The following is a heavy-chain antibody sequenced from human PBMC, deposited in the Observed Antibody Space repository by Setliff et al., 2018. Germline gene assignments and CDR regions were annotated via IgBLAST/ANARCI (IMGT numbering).Heavy chain of an antibody. CDR2: IILIFDRT. J-gene: IGHJ1*01. D-gene: IGHD6-25*01. V-gene: IGHV1-69*06. CDR3: ARAAGSLTSDEYFHH. CDR1: GGTFGDYG. Sequence: GASVKVSCKASGGTFGDYGITWVRQAPGQGLEWMGGIILIFDRTKYAQKFQGRVTITADKSTSTAYMELSSLKSEDTAVYYCARAAGSLTSDEYFHHWGQGTLVTVSS.